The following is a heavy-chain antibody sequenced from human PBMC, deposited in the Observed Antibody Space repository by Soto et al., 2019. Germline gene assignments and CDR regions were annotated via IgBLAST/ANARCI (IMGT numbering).Heavy chain of an antibody. V-gene: IGHV1-3*01. Sequence: ASVKVSCTASGYTFTSYAMHWVRQAPGQRLEWMGWINAGNGNTKYSQKFQGRVTITRDTSASTAYMELSSLRSEDTAVYYCARAVLPATAPFDYWGQGTLVTVSS. CDR2: INAGNGNT. CDR1: GYTFTSYA. CDR3: ARAVLPATAPFDY. D-gene: IGHD2-2*01. J-gene: IGHJ4*02.